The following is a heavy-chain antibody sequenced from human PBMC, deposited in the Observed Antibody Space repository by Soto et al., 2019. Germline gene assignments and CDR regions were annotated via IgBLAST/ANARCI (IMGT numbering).Heavy chain of an antibody. CDR1: GFTFSSYA. Sequence: PGGSLRLSCAASGFTFSSYAVSWVRQAPGKGPEWISSISGSGSTIYYADSVKGRFTISRDNSKNTLYLQMSSLRAEDTAVYYCAKVFYYYDSSGYYYFDFWVQGTLLTVSS. D-gene: IGHD3-22*01. J-gene: IGHJ4*02. CDR2: ISGSGSTI. CDR3: AKVFYYYDSSGYYYFDF. V-gene: IGHV3-23*01.